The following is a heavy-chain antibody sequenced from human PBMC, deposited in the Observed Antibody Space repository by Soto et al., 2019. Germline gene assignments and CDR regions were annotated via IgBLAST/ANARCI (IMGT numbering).Heavy chain of an antibody. Sequence: EVQLLESGGGLVQPGGSLRLSCAASGFTFSSYAMSWVRQAPGKGLEWVSAISGSGGSTYYADSVKGRFTISRDNSKHTLYLQMNSLRAEDTAVYYCAKDRPYYDSSGYYYIPDYWGQGTLVTVSS. CDR1: GFTFSSYA. CDR2: ISGSGGST. J-gene: IGHJ4*02. V-gene: IGHV3-23*01. CDR3: AKDRPYYDSSGYYYIPDY. D-gene: IGHD3-22*01.